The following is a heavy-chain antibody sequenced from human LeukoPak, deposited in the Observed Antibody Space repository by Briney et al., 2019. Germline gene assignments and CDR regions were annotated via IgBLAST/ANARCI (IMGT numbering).Heavy chain of an antibody. CDR3: ARETPDYYDSSGYYYIGY. CDR2: IYTSGST. Sequence: PSETLSLTCTVSGGSISSYYWSWIRQPAGKGLEWIGRIYTSGSTIYNPSLKSRVTMSVDTSKNQFSLKLSSVTAADTAVYYCARETPDYYDSSGYYYIGYWGQGTLVTVSS. J-gene: IGHJ4*02. CDR1: GGSISSYY. V-gene: IGHV4-4*07. D-gene: IGHD3-22*01.